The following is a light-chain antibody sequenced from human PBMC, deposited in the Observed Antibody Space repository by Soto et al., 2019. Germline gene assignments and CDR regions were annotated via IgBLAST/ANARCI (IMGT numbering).Light chain of an antibody. CDR2: DVT. V-gene: IGLV2-11*01. Sequence: QSVLTQPRSVSGSPGQSVTISCTGTSSDVGGYTYVSWYQQNAGKPPKLMIYDVTKRPSGVPDRFSGSKSGNTASLTISGLQAEGESDYYCCSYAGKYTFLFGAGTKVTVL. CDR3: CSYAGKYTFL. J-gene: IGLJ2*01. CDR1: SSDVGGYTY.